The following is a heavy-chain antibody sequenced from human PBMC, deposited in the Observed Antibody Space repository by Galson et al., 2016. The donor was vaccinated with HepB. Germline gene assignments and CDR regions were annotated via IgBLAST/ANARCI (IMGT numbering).Heavy chain of an antibody. CDR2: IKEDGSEK. CDR3: ARAPYDNSPPNR. CDR1: GFTFNNYW. Sequence: SLRLSCAASGFTFNNYWMTWVRQAPGNGLGWVANIKEDGSEKNHVDSVKGRFITSRDNAKNSLYVQMNSLRADDTAVYYRARAPYDNSPPNRWGPGTSVTVSS. V-gene: IGHV3-7*03. J-gene: IGHJ5*02. D-gene: IGHD1-1*01.